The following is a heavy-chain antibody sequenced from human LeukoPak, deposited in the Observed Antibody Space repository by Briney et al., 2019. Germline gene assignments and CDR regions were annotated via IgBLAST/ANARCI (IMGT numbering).Heavy chain of an antibody. Sequence: GGSLRLSCAASGFTFSSYSMNWVRQAPGKGLEWVSCISSSSSTIYYADSVKGRFTISRDNAKNSLYLQMNSLRAEDTAVYYCARDDSIYYYDSSGYSPQFDYWGQGTLVTVSS. CDR3: ARDDSIYYYDSSGYSPQFDY. CDR2: ISSSSSTI. V-gene: IGHV3-48*04. D-gene: IGHD3-22*01. J-gene: IGHJ4*02. CDR1: GFTFSSYS.